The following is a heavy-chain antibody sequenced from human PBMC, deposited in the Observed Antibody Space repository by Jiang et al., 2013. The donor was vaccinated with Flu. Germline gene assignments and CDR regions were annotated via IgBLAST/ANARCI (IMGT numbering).Heavy chain of an antibody. D-gene: IGHD3-10*01. CDR1: GDSVSSNSAA. CDR2: TYYRSKWYN. Sequence: QTLSLTCAISGDSVSSNSAAWNWIRQSPSRGLEWLGRTYYRSKWYNDYAVSVKSRITINPDTSKNQFSLQLNSVTPEDTAVYYCARSEVLWFGESADYYYYYGMDVWGQGTTVTVSS. V-gene: IGHV6-1*01. CDR3: ARSEVLWFGESADYYYYYGMDV. J-gene: IGHJ6*02.